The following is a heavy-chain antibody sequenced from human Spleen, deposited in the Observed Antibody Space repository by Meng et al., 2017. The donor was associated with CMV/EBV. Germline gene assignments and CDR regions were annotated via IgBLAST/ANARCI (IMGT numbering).Heavy chain of an antibody. J-gene: IGHJ5*02. CDR1: GGAFSSYT. CDR2: IIPILGIA. CDR3: ASLVNCSSTSCYSP. V-gene: IGHV1-69*02. D-gene: IGHD2-2*02. Sequence: ASGGAFSSYTISWVRPAPGQGLEWMGSIIPILGIANYAQKFQGRVTITADKSTSTAYMELRSLRSEDTAVYYCASLVNCSSTSCYSPWGQGTLVTVSS.